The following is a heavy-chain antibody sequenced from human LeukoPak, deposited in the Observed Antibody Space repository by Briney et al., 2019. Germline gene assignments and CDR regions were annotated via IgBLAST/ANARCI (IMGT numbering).Heavy chain of an antibody. CDR1: GYTFTSYG. CDR3: ARAKTFTILKYSSLKGVDY. CDR2: ISAYNGNT. D-gene: IGHD6-19*01. V-gene: IGHV1-18*01. J-gene: IGHJ4*02. Sequence: GASVNVSCKASGYTFTSYGISWVRQAPGQGLEWMGWISAYNGNTNYAQKLQGRVTMTTDTSTSTAYMELRSLRSDDTAVYYCARAKTFTILKYSSLKGVDYWGQGTLVTVSS.